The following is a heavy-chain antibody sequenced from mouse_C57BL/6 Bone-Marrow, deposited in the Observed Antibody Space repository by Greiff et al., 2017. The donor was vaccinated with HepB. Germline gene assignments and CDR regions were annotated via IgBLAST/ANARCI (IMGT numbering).Heavy chain of an antibody. CDR2: IRLKSDNYAT. J-gene: IGHJ3*01. CDR1: GFTFSNYW. Sequence: EVQRVESGGGLVQPGGSMKLSCVASGFTFSNYWMNWVRQSPEKGLEWVAQIRLKSDNYATHYAESVKGRFTISRDDSKSSVYLQMNNLRAEDTGIYYCTALYYGNPWFAYWGQGTLVTVSA. CDR3: TALYYGNPWFAY. V-gene: IGHV6-3*01. D-gene: IGHD2-1*01.